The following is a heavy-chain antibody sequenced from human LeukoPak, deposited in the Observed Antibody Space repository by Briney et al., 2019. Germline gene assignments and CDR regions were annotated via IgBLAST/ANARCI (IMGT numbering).Heavy chain of an antibody. CDR3: ARDGAY. CDR2: ISYDGKET. V-gene: IGHV3-30*04. Sequence: GGSLRLSCGASGFTSSSYSMHWVRQAPGKGLEWVAVISYDGKETYYADSVKGRFTISRDNAKNSVSLQMNSLRAEDTAVYYCARDGAYWGQGTLVTVSS. CDR1: GFTSSSYS. J-gene: IGHJ4*02.